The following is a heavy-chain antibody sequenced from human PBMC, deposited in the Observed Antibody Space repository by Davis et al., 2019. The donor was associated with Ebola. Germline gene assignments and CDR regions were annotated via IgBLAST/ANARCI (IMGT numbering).Heavy chain of an antibody. CDR3: ATKTGNEGDFDY. D-gene: IGHD7-27*01. J-gene: IGHJ4*02. CDR1: GFTFSSYA. Sequence: GGSLRLSCAASGFTFSSYAMSWVRQAPGKGLEWVSAISGSGGSTYHADSVKGRFTISRDNSKNTLYLQMNSLTAEDTAVYYCATKTGNEGDFDYWGQGTLVTVSS. CDR2: ISGSGGST. V-gene: IGHV3-23*01.